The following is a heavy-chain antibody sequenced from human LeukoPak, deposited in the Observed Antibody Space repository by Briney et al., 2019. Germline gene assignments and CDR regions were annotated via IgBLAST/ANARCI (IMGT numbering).Heavy chain of an antibody. CDR2: IYYSGST. CDR3: AREKENGDSGYYYYGMDV. J-gene: IGHJ6*02. V-gene: IGHV4-31*03. CDR1: GGSISSGGYY. D-gene: IGHD4-17*01. Sequence: SETLSLTCTVSGGSISSGGYYWSWIRQHPGKGLEWIGYIYYSGSTYYNPSLKSRVTISVDTSKNRFSLKLSSVTAADTAVYYCAREKENGDSGYYYYGMDVWGQGTTVTVSS.